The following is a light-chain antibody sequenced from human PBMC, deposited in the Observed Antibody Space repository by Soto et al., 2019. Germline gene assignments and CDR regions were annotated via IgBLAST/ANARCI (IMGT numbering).Light chain of an antibody. Sequence: EIVLTQSPATLSLSPGERATLSCRASQSVSRYLAWYQQKPGQAPRLLIYDASNRATGIPPRFSGSGSGTDFTLTISRLEPEDFAVYYYQQRSNWPITFGQGTRLEIK. J-gene: IGKJ5*01. CDR2: DAS. CDR3: QQRSNWPIT. CDR1: QSVSRY. V-gene: IGKV3-11*01.